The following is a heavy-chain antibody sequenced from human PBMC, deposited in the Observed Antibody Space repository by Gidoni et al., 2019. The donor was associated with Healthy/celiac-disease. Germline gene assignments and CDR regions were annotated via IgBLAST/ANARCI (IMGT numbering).Heavy chain of an antibody. Sequence: EVQLVASGGGLVQPGGSLRLSCAASGFPLSRYEMNWVRQATGKGLEWVSYISSICSTIDYADSVKGRFTISRANAKNSLYLQMNSLRADDTAVYYCARQLWFGELYRDYFDYWGQGTLVTVSS. J-gene: IGHJ4*02. D-gene: IGHD3-10*01. CDR3: ARQLWFGELYRDYFDY. CDR2: ISSICSTI. V-gene: IGHV3-48*03. CDR1: GFPLSRYE.